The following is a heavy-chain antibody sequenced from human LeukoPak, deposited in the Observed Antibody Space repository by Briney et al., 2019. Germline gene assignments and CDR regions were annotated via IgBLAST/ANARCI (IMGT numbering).Heavy chain of an antibody. Sequence: PSETLSLTCTVSGGSISSYYWSWIRQPAGKGLEWIGRIYTSGSTNYNPSLKSRVTMSVDTSKNQFSLKLSSVTAADTAVYYCAKGSIAVAGTHFDYWGQGTLVTVSS. D-gene: IGHD6-19*01. CDR1: GGSISSYY. J-gene: IGHJ4*02. V-gene: IGHV4-4*07. CDR3: AKGSIAVAGTHFDY. CDR2: IYTSGST.